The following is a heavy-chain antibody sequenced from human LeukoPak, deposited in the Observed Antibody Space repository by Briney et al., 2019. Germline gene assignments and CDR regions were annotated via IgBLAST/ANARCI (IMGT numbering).Heavy chain of an antibody. CDR2: ITASGGST. CDR1: GFTFSSYW. D-gene: IGHD1-1*01. CDR3: ARDYPTSGIVTIFDY. J-gene: IGHJ4*02. V-gene: IGHV3-23*01. Sequence: PGGSLRLSCAASGFTFSSYWMSWVCQAPGKGLEWVSSITASGGSTYCADSVKGRFTISRDNSKNTLYLQMSSLRAEDTAVYYCARDYPTSGIVTIFDYWGQGTLVTVSS.